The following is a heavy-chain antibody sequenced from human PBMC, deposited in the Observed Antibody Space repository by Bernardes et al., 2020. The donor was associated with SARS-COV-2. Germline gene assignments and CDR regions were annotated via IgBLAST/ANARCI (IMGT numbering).Heavy chain of an antibody. CDR2: IRPGGGGT. CDR1: AFTFTSHV. Sequence: GGSLRLSCTASAFTFTSHVMTWVRQAPEKGLEWVSGIRPGGGGTYYADSVKGRFTISRDDSKSTLYLQMNSLIAEDTAVYYCAKALYGSGNYYAFDIWGQGKLVTGAS. J-gene: IGHJ3*02. D-gene: IGHD3-10*01. CDR3: AKALYGSGNYYAFDI. V-gene: IGHV3-23*01.